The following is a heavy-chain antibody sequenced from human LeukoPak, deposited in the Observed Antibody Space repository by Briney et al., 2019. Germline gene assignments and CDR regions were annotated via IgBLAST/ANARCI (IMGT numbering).Heavy chain of an antibody. CDR2: ISAYNGNT. J-gene: IGHJ4*02. D-gene: IGHD3-16*01. CDR3: ARESRARGREFDY. CDR1: GYTFITYG. V-gene: IGHV1-18*01. Sequence: ASVKVSCKASGYTFITYGISWVRQAAGQGLECMGWISAYNGNTNYAQKFQGRVTMTTDTSTSTAYMELRSLRSDDTAVYYCARESRARGREFDYWGQGTLVTVSS.